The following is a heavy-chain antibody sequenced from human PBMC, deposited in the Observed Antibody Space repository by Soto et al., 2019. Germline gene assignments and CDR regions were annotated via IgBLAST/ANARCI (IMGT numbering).Heavy chain of an antibody. Sequence: GGSLRLSCAASGFTFSSYAMSWVRQAPGKGLEWVSAISGSGGSTYYADSVKGRFSISRDNSKNTLYLQMNSLRAEDTAVYYCAKLRRYGDTPFDAFDIWGQGTMVTVSS. CDR2: ISGSGGST. D-gene: IGHD4-17*01. CDR3: AKLRRYGDTPFDAFDI. V-gene: IGHV3-23*01. J-gene: IGHJ3*02. CDR1: GFTFSSYA.